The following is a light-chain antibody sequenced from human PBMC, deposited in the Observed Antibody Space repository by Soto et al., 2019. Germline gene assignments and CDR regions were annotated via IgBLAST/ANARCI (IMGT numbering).Light chain of an antibody. Sequence: EIVLTQSPGTLSLSPGERATLSCRASQSVSSSYLAWYQQKPGQAPRLLIYGASNRATGIPARFSGSGSGTDFTLTISSLEPEDFAVYYCQRFGTSPPWTFGQGTKVDIK. CDR3: QRFGTSPPWT. J-gene: IGKJ1*01. CDR2: GAS. CDR1: QSVSSSY. V-gene: IGKV3-20*01.